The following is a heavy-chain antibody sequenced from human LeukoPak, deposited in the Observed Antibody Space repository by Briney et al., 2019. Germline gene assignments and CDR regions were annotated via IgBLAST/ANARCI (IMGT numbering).Heavy chain of an antibody. D-gene: IGHD3-10*01. CDR3: ARANRRGYYGSGSVVGY. CDR2: INHSGST. Sequence: SETLSLTCAVYGGSFSGYYWSWIRQPPGKVLEWIGEINHSGSTNYNPSLKSRVTISVDTSKNQFSLKLSSVTAADTAVYYCARANRRGYYGSGSVVGYWGQGTLVTVSS. J-gene: IGHJ4*02. CDR1: GGSFSGYY. V-gene: IGHV4-34*01.